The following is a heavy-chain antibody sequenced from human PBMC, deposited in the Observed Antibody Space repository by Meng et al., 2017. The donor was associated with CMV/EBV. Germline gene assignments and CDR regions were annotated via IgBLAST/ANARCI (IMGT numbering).Heavy chain of an antibody. Sequence: GESLKISCAASGCTVSSNYMSWVRQAPGKGLEWVSYISSSSSTIYYADSVKGRFTISRDNAKNSLYLQMNSLRAEDTAVYYCARDRTQWIQLWLQSDYWGQGTLVTVSS. J-gene: IGHJ4*02. CDR2: ISSSSSTI. CDR3: ARDRTQWIQLWLQSDY. D-gene: IGHD5-18*01. CDR1: GCTVSSNY. V-gene: IGHV3-48*04.